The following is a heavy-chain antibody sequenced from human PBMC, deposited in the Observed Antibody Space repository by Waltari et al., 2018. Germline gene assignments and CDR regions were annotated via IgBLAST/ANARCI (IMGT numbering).Heavy chain of an antibody. CDR1: GFTFKNHA. J-gene: IGHJ4*02. CDR3: AKWDF. Sequence: DVQLLESGGGFVQPGGSLTLSCVGSGFTFKNHALYWVRRAPGKGVEWVSRMTTDGGTYYADSVRGRFTISRDNSKNRMFLQMSSLRVDDTGIYFCAKWDFWGQGTVVTVSS. CDR2: MTTDGGT. V-gene: IGHV3-23*01.